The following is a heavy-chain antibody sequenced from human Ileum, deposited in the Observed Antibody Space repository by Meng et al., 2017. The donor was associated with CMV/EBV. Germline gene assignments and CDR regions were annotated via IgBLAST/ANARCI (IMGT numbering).Heavy chain of an antibody. Sequence: SCKASGYTFTSYHIPGVRQAPGQGLEWMGIIRSTDDNRGYAQKFQNRVTLTRDTSTSTVHMELSNLGSDDTAVYYCAREYDRTYYFDYWGQGVLVTVSS. V-gene: IGHV1-46*01. CDR2: IRSTDDNR. J-gene: IGHJ4*02. D-gene: IGHD3-3*01. CDR3: AREYDRTYYFDY. CDR1: GYTFTSYH.